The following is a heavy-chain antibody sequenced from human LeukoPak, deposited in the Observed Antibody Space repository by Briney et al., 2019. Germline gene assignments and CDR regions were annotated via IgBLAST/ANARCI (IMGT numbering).Heavy chain of an antibody. D-gene: IGHD3-22*01. CDR2: INPNSGGT. Sequence: ASVKVSCKASGYTFTGYYMHWVRQAPGQGLEWMGWINPNSGGTNYAQKFQGRVTMTRDTSISTAYMELSGLRSDDTAVYYCASSDYYDSSGPWDAFDIWGQGTMVTVSS. CDR1: GYTFTGYY. CDR3: ASSDYYDSSGPWDAFDI. V-gene: IGHV1-2*02. J-gene: IGHJ3*02.